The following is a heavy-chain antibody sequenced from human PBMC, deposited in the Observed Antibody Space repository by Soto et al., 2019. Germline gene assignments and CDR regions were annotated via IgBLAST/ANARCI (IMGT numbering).Heavy chain of an antibody. Sequence: ASVKVSCKASGYTFTSYGISWVRQAPGQGLEWMGWISAYNGNTNYAQKLQGRVTMTTDTSTSTAYMELRSLRSDDTAVYYCARGPNIVVVPAAMGGVYYYYYYMDVWGKGTTVTVSS. V-gene: IGHV1-18*01. CDR1: GYTFTSYG. CDR3: ARGPNIVVVPAAMGGVYYYYYYMDV. D-gene: IGHD2-2*01. CDR2: ISAYNGNT. J-gene: IGHJ6*03.